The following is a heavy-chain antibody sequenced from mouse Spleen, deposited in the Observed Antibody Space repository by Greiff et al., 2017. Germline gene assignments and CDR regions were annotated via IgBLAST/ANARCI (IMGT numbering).Heavy chain of an antibody. V-gene: IGHV14-3*02. Sequence: VQLQQSGAELVKPGASVKLSCTASGFNIRDTYMHWVKQRPEQGLEWIGRIDPANGNTKYDPKFQGKATITADTSSNTAYLQLSSLTSEDTAVYYCARDYGYDVDYWGQGTTLTVSS. CDR1: GFNIRDTY. D-gene: IGHD2-2*01. CDR3: ARDYGYDVDY. J-gene: IGHJ2*01. CDR2: IDPANGNT.